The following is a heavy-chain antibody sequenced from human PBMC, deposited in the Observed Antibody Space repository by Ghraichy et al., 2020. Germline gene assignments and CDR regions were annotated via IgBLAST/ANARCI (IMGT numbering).Heavy chain of an antibody. J-gene: IGHJ4*02. CDR3: ARHTGGYSFWISFGPVDN. D-gene: IGHD2-15*01. Sequence: SETLSLTCTVSGGSIGSRSYYWGWIRQAPGKGMEWIGSTLYSGSTFYNPSLKSRLTLSFDTSRNQFSLKMSSVTAADTALYYCARHTGGYSFWISFGPVDNWGQGTLVTVSS. CDR1: GGSIGSRSYY. CDR2: TLYSGST. V-gene: IGHV4-39*01.